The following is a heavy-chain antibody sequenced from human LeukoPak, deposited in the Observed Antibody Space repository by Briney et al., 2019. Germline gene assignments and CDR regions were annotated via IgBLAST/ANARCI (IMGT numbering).Heavy chain of an antibody. CDR2: IIPILGIA. CDR3: ARGPVDRSSHAFDI. D-gene: IGHD2-15*01. Sequence: ASVKVSCKASGGTFSSSAISWVRQAPGQGLEWMGRIIPILGIANYAQKFQGRVTITADKSTSTAYMELSSLRSEDTAVYYCARGPVDRSSHAFDIWGQGTMVTVSS. J-gene: IGHJ3*02. V-gene: IGHV1-69*04. CDR1: GGTFSSSA.